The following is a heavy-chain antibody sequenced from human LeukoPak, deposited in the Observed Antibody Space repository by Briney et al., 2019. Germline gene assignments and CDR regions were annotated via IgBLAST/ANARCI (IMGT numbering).Heavy chain of an antibody. Sequence: SETLSLTCTVSGGSIIRSSYYWGWIRQPPGNGLEWIASIFYSGNTYDNPSLKSRVTISVDTSKNQFPLKLSSVTAADTAVYYCARNDILATTFDSWGQGTLVIVSS. CDR2: IFYSGNT. D-gene: IGHD5-12*01. J-gene: IGHJ4*02. CDR3: ARNDILATTFDS. V-gene: IGHV4-39*01. CDR1: GGSIIRSSYY.